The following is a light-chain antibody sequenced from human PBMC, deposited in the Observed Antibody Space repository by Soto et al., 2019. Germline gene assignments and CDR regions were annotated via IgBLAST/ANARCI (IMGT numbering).Light chain of an antibody. CDR3: SSYTTSDTLV. CDR1: SSDVGGYNY. J-gene: IGLJ2*01. CDR2: DVS. Sequence: QSALTQPASVSGSPGQSITISCTGTSSDVGGYNYVSWYQQHPGKAPKLMIYDVSYRPSGVSCRFSGSKSGSTASLTISGLQAEDEADYYCSSYTTSDTLVFGGGTKVTVL. V-gene: IGLV2-14*03.